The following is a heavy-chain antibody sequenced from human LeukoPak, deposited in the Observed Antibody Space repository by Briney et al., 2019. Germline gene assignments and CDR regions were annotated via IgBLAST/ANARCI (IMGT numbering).Heavy chain of an antibody. CDR3: ARRGYFEFWSGYFQRLEGWFDP. CDR2: IKQDGSEK. J-gene: IGHJ5*02. CDR1: GFRFSTYW. Sequence: PGGSLRLSCAASGFRFSTYWMTWVRQAPGKWLEWVAYIKQDGSEKYYVDSVKGRFTVSRDNAKNSLYLEMNSLRAEDTAVYYCARRGYFEFWSGYFQRLEGWFDPWGQGTLVTVSS. D-gene: IGHD3-3*01. V-gene: IGHV3-7*01.